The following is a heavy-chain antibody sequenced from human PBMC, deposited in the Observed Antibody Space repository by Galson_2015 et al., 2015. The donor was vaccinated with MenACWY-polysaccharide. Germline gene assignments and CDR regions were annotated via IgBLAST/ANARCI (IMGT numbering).Heavy chain of an antibody. J-gene: IGHJ6*02. CDR3: AKDFHNYGMDV. CDR2: ISKSGNDM. V-gene: IGHV3-21*06. CDR1: GFRINTYY. Sequence: SLRLSCAASGFRINTYYMNWVRQTPGEGLEWVSSISKSGNDMQYTVSVRGRFTISRDIAKNSLFLQMNSLGVEDTAINYCAKDFHNYGMDVWGHGTTVTVSS.